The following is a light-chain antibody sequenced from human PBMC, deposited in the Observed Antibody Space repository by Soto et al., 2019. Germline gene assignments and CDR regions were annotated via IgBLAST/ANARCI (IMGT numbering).Light chain of an antibody. CDR1: SSDVGGYNY. V-gene: IGLV2-8*01. CDR2: EVY. Sequence: QSVLTQPPSASGCPGQSVTISCTGTSSDVGGYNYVSWYQHHPGKAPKLIIYEVYKRPSGVPDRFSGSKSGNTAALTVSGLQAGDEADYYCSSYVGTNSYVFGTGTKVTVL. CDR3: SSYVGTNSYV. J-gene: IGLJ1*01.